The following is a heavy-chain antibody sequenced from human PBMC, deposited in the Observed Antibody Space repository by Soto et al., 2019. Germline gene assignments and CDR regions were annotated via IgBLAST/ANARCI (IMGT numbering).Heavy chain of an antibody. D-gene: IGHD2-15*01. J-gene: IGHJ4*02. CDR2: IIPILGIA. CDR3: AKDLGYCSGGSCPRVDY. V-gene: IGHV1-69*08. Sequence: QVQLVQSGAEVKKPGSSVKVSCKASGGTFSSYTISWVRQAPGQGLEWMGRIIPILGIANYAQKFQGRVTITADKSTSTAYMELSRLRSEDTAVYFCAKDLGYCSGGSCPRVDYWGQGTLVTVSS. CDR1: GGTFSSYT.